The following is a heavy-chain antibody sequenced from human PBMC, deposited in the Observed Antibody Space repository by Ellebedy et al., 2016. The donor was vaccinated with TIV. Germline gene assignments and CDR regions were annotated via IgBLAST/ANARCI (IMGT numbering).Heavy chain of an antibody. J-gene: IGHJ6*02. CDR3: VRDGNFDNGRLHGMDV. CDR1: GFTLNEYG. Sequence: PGGSLRLSCAASGFTLNEYGMSWVRQAPGKGPEWVAGINWNGGSKGYADSVKGRFTISRDNAKNSLYLQMNRLRAEDTALYDCVRDGNFDNGRLHGMDVWGQGTTVTVSS. D-gene: IGHD1-7*01. V-gene: IGHV3-20*01. CDR2: INWNGGSK.